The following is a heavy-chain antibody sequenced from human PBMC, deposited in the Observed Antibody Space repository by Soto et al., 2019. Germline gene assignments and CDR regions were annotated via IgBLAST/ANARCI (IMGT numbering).Heavy chain of an antibody. D-gene: IGHD2-21*01. V-gene: IGHV3-74*03. CDR2: INTDGSVA. CDR1: GLTFRSYW. Sequence: EVQLVESGGGLVQPGESLRLSCAASGLTFRSYWMHWVRQAPGKGLVWVSRINTDGSVAMYVDSVKGRFTISRDNAKNYLYLHMNSLGAEDTAVYYCVRDMKLWRLDSWGPGTLVTVSS. J-gene: IGHJ4*02. CDR3: VRDMKLWRLDS.